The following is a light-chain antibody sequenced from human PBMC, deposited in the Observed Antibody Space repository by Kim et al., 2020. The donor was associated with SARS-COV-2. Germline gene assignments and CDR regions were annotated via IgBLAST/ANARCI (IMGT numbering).Light chain of an antibody. Sequence: SSELTQDPAVSVALGQTIRITCQGDSLRNYYPSWYQQKPGQAPIVVIYGKNNRPSGIPDRFSGSISGTPASLTITGTQAEDEADYYCNSRDSNDKRHFFG. V-gene: IGLV3-19*01. CDR3: NSRDSNDKRHF. J-gene: IGLJ1*01. CDR2: GKN. CDR1: SLRNYY.